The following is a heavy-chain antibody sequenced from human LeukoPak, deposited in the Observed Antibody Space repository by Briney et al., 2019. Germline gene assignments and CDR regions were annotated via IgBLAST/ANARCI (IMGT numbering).Heavy chain of an antibody. CDR2: IYSGGNI. V-gene: IGHV3-53*01. CDR1: GFTVSNTY. CDR3: ASRHCSGGGCYFAGADPFDY. J-gene: IGHJ4*02. D-gene: IGHD2-15*01. Sequence: GGSLRLSCAASGFTVSNTYTSWVRQAPGKGLEWVSVIYSGGNIYYIDSVKGRFTISRDTSKNTLYLQMNSLRAEDTAVYFCASRHCSGGGCYFAGADPFDYWGQGTLVTVSS.